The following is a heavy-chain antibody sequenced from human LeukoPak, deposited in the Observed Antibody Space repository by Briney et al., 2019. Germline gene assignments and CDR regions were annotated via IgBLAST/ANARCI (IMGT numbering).Heavy chain of an antibody. Sequence: NPSETLSLTCTVSGGSISSSKYYWGWIRQPPGRGLEWIGSIHYSGNTYYNPSLKSRVTISVDTSKNHFSLRLTSVTAADTAIYYCTRMPTGYPNWFDPWGQGAPVTVSS. CDR2: IHYSGNT. CDR3: TRMPTGYPNWFDP. J-gene: IGHJ5*02. V-gene: IGHV4-39*02. CDR1: GGSISSSKYY. D-gene: IGHD3-9*01.